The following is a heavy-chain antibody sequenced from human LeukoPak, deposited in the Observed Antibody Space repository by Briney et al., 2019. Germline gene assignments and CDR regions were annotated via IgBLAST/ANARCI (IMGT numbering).Heavy chain of an antibody. CDR3: TRLWRPNDYYDTSGYSDDGFDI. J-gene: IGHJ3*02. CDR2: INTHSGGT. D-gene: IGHD3-22*01. V-gene: IGHV1-2*02. Sequence: ASVKVSCKASGYTFTGYYMHWVRQAPGQGLEWMGWINTHSGGTNYAQKFEDRVTMTRDTSISTGYMELRSLRSDDTAIYYCTRLWRPNDYYDTSGYSDDGFDIWGQGTMVTVSS. CDR1: GYTFTGYY.